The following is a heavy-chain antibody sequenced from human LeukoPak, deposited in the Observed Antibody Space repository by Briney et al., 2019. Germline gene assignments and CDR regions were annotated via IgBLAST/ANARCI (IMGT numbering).Heavy chain of an antibody. CDR3: ATVLWLLRGRLIDY. CDR2: FDPEDGET. D-gene: IGHD5-24*01. J-gene: IGHJ4*02. CDR1: GYTLTELS. Sequence: GASVKVSCKVSGYTLTELSMHWVRQAPGKGLEWMGGFDPEDGETMYAQKFQGRVTMTEDTSTDTAYMELSSLSSEDTAVYYCATVLWLLRGRLIDYWGQGTLVTVSS. V-gene: IGHV1-24*01.